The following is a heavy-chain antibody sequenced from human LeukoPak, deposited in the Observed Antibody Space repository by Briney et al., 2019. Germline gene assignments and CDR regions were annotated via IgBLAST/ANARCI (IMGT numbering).Heavy chain of an antibody. CDR1: GYTFTSYY. J-gene: IGHJ6*04. D-gene: IGHD2-15*01. V-gene: IGHV1-46*01. Sequence: ASVKVSCKASGYTFTSYYMHWVRQAPGQGVEWMGIINPSGGSTSYAQKFQGRVTMTRDTSTSTVYMELSSLRSEDTAVYYCARDRSAAPTYYYYGMDVWGKGTTVTVSS. CDR3: ARDRSAAPTYYYYGMDV. CDR2: INPSGGST.